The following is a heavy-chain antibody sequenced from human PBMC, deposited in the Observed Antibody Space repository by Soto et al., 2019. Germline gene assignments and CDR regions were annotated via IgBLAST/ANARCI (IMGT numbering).Heavy chain of an antibody. CDR3: ARGASYDRGGPFDP. CDR1: GFMFSNYA. J-gene: IGHJ5*02. D-gene: IGHD3-22*01. CDR2: ISRNGGSI. V-gene: IGHV3-64*01. Sequence: GGSLRLSCAASGFMFSNYAMHWVRQAPGKGLEYVSGISRNGGSIYYANSVKGRFTISRDNSKNTLYLQMGSLRAEDMAVYYCARGASYDRGGPFDPWGQGTLVTVSS.